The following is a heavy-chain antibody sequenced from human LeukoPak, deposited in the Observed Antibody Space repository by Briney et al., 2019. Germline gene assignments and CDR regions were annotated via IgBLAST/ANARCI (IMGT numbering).Heavy chain of an antibody. CDR1: GGSFSGYY. V-gene: IGHV4-34*01. D-gene: IGHD6-13*01. Sequence: SETLSLTCAVYGGSFSGYYWSWVRQPPGKGLEWIGEINHSGSNNYNPSLKSRVTISVDTSKKQFALKLSSVTAADTAVYYCARMRAAAGPRTNYYYYMDVWGKGTTVTVSS. CDR3: ARMRAAAGPRTNYYYYMDV. CDR2: INHSGSN. J-gene: IGHJ6*03.